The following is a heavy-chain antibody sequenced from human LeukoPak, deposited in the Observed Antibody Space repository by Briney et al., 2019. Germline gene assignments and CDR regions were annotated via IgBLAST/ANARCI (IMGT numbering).Heavy chain of an antibody. CDR3: ARGCSYGSSYCYYYYMDV. CDR2: MNPNSGNT. CDR1: GYTFTSYD. J-gene: IGHJ6*03. D-gene: IGHD5-18*01. V-gene: IGHV1-8*03. Sequence: ASVKVSCKASGYTFTSYDINWVRQATGQGLEWMGWMNPNSGNTGYAQKFQGRVTITRNTSISTAYMELSSLRSEDTAVYYCARGCSYGSSYCYYYYMDVWGKGTTVTVSS.